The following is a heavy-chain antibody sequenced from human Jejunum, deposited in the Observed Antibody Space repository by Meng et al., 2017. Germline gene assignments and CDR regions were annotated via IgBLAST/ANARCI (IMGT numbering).Heavy chain of an antibody. J-gene: IGHJ4*02. CDR1: GFSISSNCY. V-gene: IGHV4-38-2*02. CDR3: TKASVWFSGGY. D-gene: IGHD3-10*01. Sequence: SETLSLTCTVSGFSISSNCYWGWIRQPPGKGLEWIGNFHHSGSTNYNPSLKSRVTISVDTSKNQFSLKLNSVTAADTAVYYCTKASVWFSGGYWGQGTPVTVSS. CDR2: FHHSGST.